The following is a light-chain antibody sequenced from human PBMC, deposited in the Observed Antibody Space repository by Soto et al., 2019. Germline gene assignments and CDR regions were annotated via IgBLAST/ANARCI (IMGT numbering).Light chain of an antibody. CDR1: QRIIGN. CDR3: QQYNDNWPT. Sequence: IPMAHSPATLSVSPGERATLSCRAAQRIIGNLAWYQHKPGPSPRLLVYGASNRATGFPARVSGSGSGTEFTLTINGLQSKDFAFYYCQQYNDNWPTFGQGTKVDSK. V-gene: IGKV3-15*01. CDR2: GAS. J-gene: IGKJ1*01.